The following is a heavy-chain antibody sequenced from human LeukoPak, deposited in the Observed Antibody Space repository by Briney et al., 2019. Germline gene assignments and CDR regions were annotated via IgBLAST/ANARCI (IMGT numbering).Heavy chain of an antibody. J-gene: IGHJ6*03. CDR3: ARDPTYYYYYYYMDV. V-gene: IGHV3-21*01. D-gene: IGHD3-16*01. CDR2: ISSSSSYI. Sequence: GGSLRLSCAASGFTFSSYSMNWVRQAPGKGLEWVSSISSSSSYIYYADSVKGRFTISRDNAKSSLYLQMNSLRAEDTAVYYCARDPTYYYYYYYMDVWGKGTTVTVSS. CDR1: GFTFSSYS.